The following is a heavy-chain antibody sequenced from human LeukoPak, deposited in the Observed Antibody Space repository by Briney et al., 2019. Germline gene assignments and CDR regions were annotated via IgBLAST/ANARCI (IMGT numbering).Heavy chain of an antibody. CDR3: ARDPGSSAFDS. Sequence: GGSLRLSCAASGFTFSSYWMSWDRQTPEKGLEFVANINRDGSVRNYVDSVKGRFTISRDNAENSMHLQMNSLRADDTAVYYCARDPGSSAFDSWGQGTLVTVSS. CDR1: GFTFSSYW. CDR2: INRDGSVR. J-gene: IGHJ4*02. V-gene: IGHV3-7*01. D-gene: IGHD5/OR15-5a*01.